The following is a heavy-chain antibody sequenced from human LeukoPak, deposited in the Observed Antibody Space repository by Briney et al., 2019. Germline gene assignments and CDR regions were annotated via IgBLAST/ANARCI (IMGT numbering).Heavy chain of an antibody. CDR1: GYTFTSYD. D-gene: IGHD3-16*01. Sequence: ASVKVSCKASGYTFTSYDINWVRQATGQGLEWMGWMNPNSGNTGYAQKFQGRVTMTRNTSISTAYMELSSLRSEDTAVYYCAWWSDYVWGSYDYWGQGTLVTVSS. V-gene: IGHV1-8*01. CDR2: MNPNSGNT. CDR3: AWWSDYVWGSYDY. J-gene: IGHJ4*02.